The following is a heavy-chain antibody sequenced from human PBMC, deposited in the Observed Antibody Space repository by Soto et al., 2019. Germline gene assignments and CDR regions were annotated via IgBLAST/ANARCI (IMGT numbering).Heavy chain of an antibody. CDR1: GVSISSYY. V-gene: IGHV4-59*08. J-gene: IGHJ4*02. Sequence: PSETLSLTCTVSGVSISSYYWSWIRQPPGKGLEWIGYIYYSGSTNYNPSLKSRVTISVDTSKNQFSLKLSSVTAADTAVYYCARREARATTAFDYWGQGTLVTVSS. CDR3: ARREARATTAFDY. CDR2: IYYSGST. D-gene: IGHD5-12*01.